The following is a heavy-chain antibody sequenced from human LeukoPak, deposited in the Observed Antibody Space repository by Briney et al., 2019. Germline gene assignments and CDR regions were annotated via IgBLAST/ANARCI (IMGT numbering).Heavy chain of an antibody. CDR1: GYTFTGYY. CDR3: ASDSVDTAMVNHLNFDY. CDR2: INPNSGGT. V-gene: IGHV1-2*02. D-gene: IGHD5-18*01. J-gene: IGHJ4*02. Sequence: ASVKVSCKASGYTFTGYYMHWVRQAPGQGLEWMGWINPNSGGTNYAQKFQGRVTMTRDTSISTAYMELSRLRSDDTAVYYCASDSVDTAMVNHLNFDYWGQGTLVTVSS.